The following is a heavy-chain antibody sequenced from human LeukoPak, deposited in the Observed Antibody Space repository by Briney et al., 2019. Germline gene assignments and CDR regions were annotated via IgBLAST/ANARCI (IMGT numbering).Heavy chain of an antibody. CDR2: IYYSGNT. CDR3: ARVRGPDGWFAP. Sequence: SETLSLTCTVSGGSIDRSSYYWGWIRQPPGKGLEWIGSIYYSGNTYYNSSLKSRITISVNTTKNQVALKSSSVTAADTAVYYCARVRGPDGWFAPWGQGTLVSVSS. CDR1: GGSIDRSSYY. V-gene: IGHV4-39*01. J-gene: IGHJ5*02.